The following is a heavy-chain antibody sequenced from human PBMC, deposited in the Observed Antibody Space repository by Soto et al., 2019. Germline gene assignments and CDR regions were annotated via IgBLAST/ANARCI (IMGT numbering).Heavy chain of an antibody. CDR1: GYTFTSYY. D-gene: IGHD3-3*01. CDR3: AGGVIMNDYCSESFDD. V-gene: IGHV1-46*01. CDR2: INPSGGST. Sequence: ASLKRSCTASGYTFTSYYMHWMRQAPGQGLEWMGIINPSGGSTSYAQKFQGRITMTRDTSTTTVYMELSSLRSEDTAVYYSAGGVIMNDYCSESFDDWGQGTPVILSA. J-gene: IGHJ4*02.